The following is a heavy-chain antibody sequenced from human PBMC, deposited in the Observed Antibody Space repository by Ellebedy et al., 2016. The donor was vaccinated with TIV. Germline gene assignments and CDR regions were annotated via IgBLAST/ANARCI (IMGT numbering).Heavy chain of an antibody. J-gene: IGHJ4*02. V-gene: IGHV3-23*01. CDR3: AKGSSSGFNYDRVGFQY. D-gene: IGHD3-22*01. Sequence: GGSLRLSCAASGFTFSTYAMSWVRQTPGKGLEWVSVISGSGGDTSYTDSVKGRFTITRDNSKNTLFLQMKRLRAEDTAVYYCAKGSSSGFNYDRVGFQYWGQGTLVTVSS. CDR1: GFTFSTYA. CDR2: ISGSGGDT.